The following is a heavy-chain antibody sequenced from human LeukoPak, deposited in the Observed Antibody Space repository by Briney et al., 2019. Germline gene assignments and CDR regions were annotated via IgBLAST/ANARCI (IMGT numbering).Heavy chain of an antibody. CDR1: GFTFSSYW. Sequence: PGGSLTLSCAASGFTFSSYWMIWVRQAPGKGLEWVANIKQDGSEKYYVESFTGRLTISRDNAKNSVSLQMNSLRVEDTAVYYCARGLDGTYRDFDYWGQGALVTVSS. CDR3: ARGLDGTYRDFDY. CDR2: IKQDGSEK. D-gene: IGHD1-26*01. V-gene: IGHV3-7*04. J-gene: IGHJ4*02.